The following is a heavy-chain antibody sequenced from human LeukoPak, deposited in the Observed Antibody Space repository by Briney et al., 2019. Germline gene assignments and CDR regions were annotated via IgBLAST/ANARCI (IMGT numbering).Heavy chain of an antibody. CDR2: IKYDGSKK. V-gene: IGHV3-33*01. D-gene: IGHD3-10*01. Sequence: GGSLRLSCAASGFTLNTYCMRWVRQAPGKGLEWLADIKYDGSKKYYEDSVKGRFTISRDNSKNSLYLQMNSLRAEDTAVYYCAREEHVGRRIFIPVPDYWGQGTLVTVSS. CDR1: GFTLNTYC. CDR3: AREEHVGRRIFIPVPDY. J-gene: IGHJ4*02.